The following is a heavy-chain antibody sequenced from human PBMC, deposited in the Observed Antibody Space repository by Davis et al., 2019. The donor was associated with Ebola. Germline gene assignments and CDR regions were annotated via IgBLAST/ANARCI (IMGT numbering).Heavy chain of an antibody. Sequence: PSETLSLTCSVSGGSISSDDYYWSWIRQHPGKGLEWIGSIYYTGSAYYNSSLNSRVTISVDTSKNQFSLKLSSVTAADTAMYYCAERGGSVWGQGTLVTVSS. CDR2: IYYTGSA. D-gene: IGHD3-16*01. CDR1: GGSISSDDYY. CDR3: AERGGSV. J-gene: IGHJ4*02. V-gene: IGHV4-61*08.